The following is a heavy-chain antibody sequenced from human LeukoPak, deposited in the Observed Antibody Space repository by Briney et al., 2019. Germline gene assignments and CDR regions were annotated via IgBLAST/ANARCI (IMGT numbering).Heavy chain of an antibody. CDR2: IIPIFGTA. CDR1: GGTFSSYA. V-gene: IGHV1-69*05. J-gene: IGHJ4*02. Sequence: ASVKVSCKASGGTFSSYAISWVRQAPGQGLEWMGGIIPIFGTANYAQKFQGRVTIIRNTSISTAYMELSSLRSEDTAVYYCARETSSRYFDFWGQGTLLTVSS. CDR3: ARETSSRYFDF. D-gene: IGHD6-6*01.